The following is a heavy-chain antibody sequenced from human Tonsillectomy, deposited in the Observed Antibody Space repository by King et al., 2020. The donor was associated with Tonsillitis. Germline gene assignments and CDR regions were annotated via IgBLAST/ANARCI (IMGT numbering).Heavy chain of an antibody. D-gene: IGHD3-10*01. CDR3: ARSRRGLLWFATLGY. Sequence: VQLVESGGGVVQPGRSLRLSCAASGFTFSSYAMHWVRQAPGKGPEWVAVISYDGSNKYYADSVKGRFTISRDNSKNTLYLQMNSLRAEDTAVYYCARSRRGLLWFATLGYWGQGTLVTVSS. V-gene: IGHV3-30-3*01. CDR1: GFTFSSYA. CDR2: ISYDGSNK. J-gene: IGHJ4*02.